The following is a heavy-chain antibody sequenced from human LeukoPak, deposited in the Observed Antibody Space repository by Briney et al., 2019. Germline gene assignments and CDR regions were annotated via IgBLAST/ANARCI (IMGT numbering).Heavy chain of an antibody. V-gene: IGHV3-23*01. CDR3: AKASWVSDGDAVW. CDR1: GFGFSSYA. J-gene: IGHJ4*02. CDR2: LRGDGET. D-gene: IGHD3-16*01. Sequence: GGSLRLSCAASGFGFSSYAMSWVRQTPARGLEWVSSLRGDGETFYADSVKGRFTLYRDDSRNTVYLQLNNLRVEDTAIYYYAKASWVSDGDAVWWGQGTLVTVSS.